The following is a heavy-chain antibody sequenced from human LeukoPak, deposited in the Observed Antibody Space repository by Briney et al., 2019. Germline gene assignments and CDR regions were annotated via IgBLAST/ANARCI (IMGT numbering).Heavy chain of an antibody. CDR1: GYTFTSYY. D-gene: IGHD4-23*01. CDR2: INPSGGST. J-gene: IGHJ4*02. Sequence: GASVKVSCKASGYTFTSYYMHWVRQAPGQGLEWMGIINPSGGSTSYAQKFQGRVTMTRDTSTSTVYMELSSLRSEDTAVYYCARAPNGDYGGLKTWYYWGQGTLVTVSP. CDR3: ARAPNGDYGGLKTWYY. V-gene: IGHV1-46*01.